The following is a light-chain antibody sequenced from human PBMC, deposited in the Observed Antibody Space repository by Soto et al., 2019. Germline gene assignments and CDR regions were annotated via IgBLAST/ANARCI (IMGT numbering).Light chain of an antibody. J-gene: IGLJ3*02. CDR1: GSNIGRNV. CDR2: INN. Sequence: QSGLTQPPSASGTPGQRVTISCSGSGSNIGRNVVNWYQQLPQTAPQFLIYINNQRPSGVPVRFSAAKSGTSACLAISGLQSEDEADYYCATWDASLSGWVFGGGTELAVL. V-gene: IGLV1-44*01. CDR3: ATWDASLSGWV.